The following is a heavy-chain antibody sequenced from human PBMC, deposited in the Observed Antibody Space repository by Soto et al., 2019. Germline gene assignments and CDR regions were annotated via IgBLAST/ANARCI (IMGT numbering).Heavy chain of an antibody. Sequence: SETLSLTCAVYGGSFSGYYWSWIRQPPGKGLEWIGEINHSGSTNYNPSLKSRVTISVDTSKNQFSLKLSSVTAADTAVYYCAGGRWLGKHYDFWSGYSTNFDYWGQGTLVTVSS. CDR2: INHSGST. CDR3: AGGRWLGKHYDFWSGYSTNFDY. D-gene: IGHD3-3*01. V-gene: IGHV4-34*01. CDR1: GGSFSGYY. J-gene: IGHJ4*02.